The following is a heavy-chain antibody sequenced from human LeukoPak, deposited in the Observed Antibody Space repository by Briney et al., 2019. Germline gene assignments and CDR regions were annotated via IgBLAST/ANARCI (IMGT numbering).Heavy chain of an antibody. J-gene: IGHJ6*02. CDR1: GFTFSSYA. CDR3: ARDGIVVVPAAILRYYYYGMDV. V-gene: IGHV3-30-3*01. CDR2: ISYDGSNK. D-gene: IGHD2-2*02. Sequence: PGRSLRLSCAASGFTFSSYAMHWVRQAPGKGLEWVAVISYDGSNKYYADSVKARFTISRDNSKNTLYLQMNSLRAEDTAVYYCARDGIVVVPAAILRYYYYGMDVWGQGTTVTVSS.